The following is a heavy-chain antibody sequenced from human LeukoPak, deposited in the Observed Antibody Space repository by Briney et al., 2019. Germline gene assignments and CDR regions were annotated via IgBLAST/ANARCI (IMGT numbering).Heavy chain of an antibody. CDR2: ISTYNGNT. D-gene: IGHD2-15*01. Sequence: ASVKVSCKASGYTFTSYGISWVRQAPGQGIEWMGWISTYNGNTNYAQKLQGRVTMTTDTSTSTAYLELRSLRSDDTAVYYCARGSTPQDSRFDPWGQGTLVTVSS. V-gene: IGHV1-18*01. CDR3: ARGSTPQDSRFDP. J-gene: IGHJ5*02. CDR1: GYTFTSYG.